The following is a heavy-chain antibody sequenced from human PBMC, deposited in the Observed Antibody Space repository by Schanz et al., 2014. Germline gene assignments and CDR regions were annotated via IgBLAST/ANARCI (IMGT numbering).Heavy chain of an antibody. CDR2: INTNTGNP. J-gene: IGHJ4*02. CDR1: GYTFTSYA. D-gene: IGHD2-2*01. CDR3: ARGYCAGTSCPIFDY. Sequence: QVQLVQSGSELKKPGASVKVSCKASGYTFTSYAMNWVRQAPGQGLEWVGWINTNTGNPTYAKGFTGRFVFSLETSVSTGYLQISSLKAEDTAAYYCARGYCAGTSCPIFDYWGQGTRVTVSS. V-gene: IGHV7-4-1*02.